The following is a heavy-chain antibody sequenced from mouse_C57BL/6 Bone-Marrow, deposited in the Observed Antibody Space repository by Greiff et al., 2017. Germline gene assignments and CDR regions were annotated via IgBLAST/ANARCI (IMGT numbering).Heavy chain of an antibody. Sequence: QVQLQQPGAELVKPGASVKMSCKASGYTFTSYWITWVKQRPGQGLEWIGDIYPGSGSTNYNEKFKSKATLTVDTSSSTAYMQLSSLTSEDSAVXYCAIPGYGSSLTPLFDYWGQGTTLTVSS. J-gene: IGHJ2*01. V-gene: IGHV1-55*01. D-gene: IGHD1-1*01. CDR1: GYTFTSYW. CDR2: IYPGSGST. CDR3: AIPGYGSSLTPLFDY.